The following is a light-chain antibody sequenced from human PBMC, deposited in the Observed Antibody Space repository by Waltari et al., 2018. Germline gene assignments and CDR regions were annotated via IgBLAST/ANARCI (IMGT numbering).Light chain of an antibody. J-gene: IGKJ1*01. CDR2: GAS. CDR3: HHYNNWPGT. Sequence: EIVLTQSPATLSVSPGERATLSCRASQSVSSNLAWYQQKPGQAPRLLIYGASTRATGFPARSTGSGSGTEFTLTISSLQSEDFAVYYCHHYNNWPGTFGQGTKVEIK. V-gene: IGKV3-15*01. CDR1: QSVSSN.